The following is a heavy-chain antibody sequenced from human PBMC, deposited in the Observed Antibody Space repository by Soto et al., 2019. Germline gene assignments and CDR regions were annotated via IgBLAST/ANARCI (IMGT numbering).Heavy chain of an antibody. CDR1: GDSISNGYH. CDR3: ARDRDYYDSSGYGPAWSGMDV. J-gene: IGHJ6*02. Sequence: SETLSLTCAVSGDSISNGYHWAWIRQPPGKRLEWVASIYHTGTTYYNPSLTSRVTISVDTSKNQFSLKLSSVTAADSAVYYCARDRDYYDSSGYGPAWSGMDVWGQGTTVTVSS. D-gene: IGHD3-22*01. V-gene: IGHV4-38-2*02. CDR2: IYHTGTT.